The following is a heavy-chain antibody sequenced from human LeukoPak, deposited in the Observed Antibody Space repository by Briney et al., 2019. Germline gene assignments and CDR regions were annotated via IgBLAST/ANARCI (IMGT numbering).Heavy chain of an antibody. CDR3: ARASKGYYDFWSGPYYFDY. D-gene: IGHD3-3*01. V-gene: IGHV3-53*01. J-gene: IGHJ4*02. CDR2: IYSGGST. Sequence: PGGSLRLPCAASGFTVSSNYMSWVRQAPGKGLEWVSVIYSGGSTYYAGSVKGRFTISRDNSKNTLYLQMNSLRAEDTAVYYCARASKGYYDFWSGPYYFDYWGQGTLVTVSS. CDR1: GFTVSSNY.